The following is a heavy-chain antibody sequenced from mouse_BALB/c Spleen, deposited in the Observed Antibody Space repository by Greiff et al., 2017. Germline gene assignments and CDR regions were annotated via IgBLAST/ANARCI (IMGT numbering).Heavy chain of an antibody. Sequence: QVQLQQSGAELVKPGASVKLSCTASGYTFTSYYMYWVKQRPGQGLEWIGEINPSNGGTNFNEKFKSKATLTVDKSSSKAYMQLGSLTSEDSAVYYCTPYDGYFEGFAYWGQGTLVTVSA. CDR3: TPYDGYFEGFAY. CDR2: INPSNGGT. J-gene: IGHJ3*01. V-gene: IGHV1S81*02. CDR1: GYTFTSYY. D-gene: IGHD2-3*01.